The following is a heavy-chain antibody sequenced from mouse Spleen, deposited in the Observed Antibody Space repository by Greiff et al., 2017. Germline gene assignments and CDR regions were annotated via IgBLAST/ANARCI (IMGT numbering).Heavy chain of an antibody. Sequence: QVQLQQPGAELVKPGASVKMSCKASGYTFTSYWITWVKQRPGQGLEWIGDIYPGSGSTNYNEKFKSKATLTVDTSSSTAYMQLSSLTSEDSAVYYCARERGAIPYAMDYWGQGTSVTVSS. V-gene: IGHV1-55*01. CDR1: GYTFTSYW. J-gene: IGHJ4*01. CDR2: IYPGSGST. CDR3: ARERGAIPYAMDY.